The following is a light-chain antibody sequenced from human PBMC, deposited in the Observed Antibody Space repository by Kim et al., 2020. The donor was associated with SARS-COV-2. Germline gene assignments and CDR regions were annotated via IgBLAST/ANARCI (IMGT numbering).Light chain of an antibody. CDR2: DVN. J-gene: IGLJ2*01. Sequence: QSALTQPPSASGSPGQSVTISCAGTSSDVGASDYVSWYQQHPGEAPKLIIYDVNNRPSGVPDRFSGSKSGNTASLTVSGLQPDDAADYYCSAFAGTIKLQFGGGTQLTVL. CDR3: SAFAGTIKLQ. CDR1: SSDVGASDY. V-gene: IGLV2-8*01.